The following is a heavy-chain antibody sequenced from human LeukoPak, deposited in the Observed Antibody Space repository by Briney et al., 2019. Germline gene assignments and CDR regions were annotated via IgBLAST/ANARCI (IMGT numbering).Heavy chain of an antibody. D-gene: IGHD6-13*01. CDR1: GFTFSDYY. V-gene: IGHV3-11*04. J-gene: IGHJ4*02. CDR3: ARVRGSWSFDY. Sequence: GGSLRLSCAASGFTFSDYYMSWVRLAPGKGLEWVSYISSSSSTIYYADSVKGRFTISRDNAKNSLYLQMNSLRAEDTAVYYCARVRGSWSFDYWGQGTLVTVSS. CDR2: ISSSSSTI.